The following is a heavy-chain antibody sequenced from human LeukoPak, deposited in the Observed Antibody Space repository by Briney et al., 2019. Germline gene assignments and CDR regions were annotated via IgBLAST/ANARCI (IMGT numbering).Heavy chain of an antibody. CDR3: ARNTDSSTWSWFDP. CDR1: GGSISSYY. CDR2: IYYSGST. D-gene: IGHD6-13*01. Sequence: SETLSLTCTVSGGSISSYYWSWIRQPPGKGLEWIGYIYYSGSTNYNPSLKSRVTISVDTSKNQFSLKLRSVTAADSAVYYCARNTDSSTWSWFDPWGQGTLVTVSS. J-gene: IGHJ5*02. V-gene: IGHV4-59*08.